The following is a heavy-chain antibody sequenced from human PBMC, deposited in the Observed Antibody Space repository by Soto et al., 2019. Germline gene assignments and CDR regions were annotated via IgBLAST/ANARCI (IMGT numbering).Heavy chain of an antibody. V-gene: IGHV4-34*01. CDR1: GGSFSGYY. CDR3: ARGPRLLWFGESARAYGMDV. J-gene: IGHJ6*02. Sequence: WETLSLTCAAYGGSFSGYYWSWIRQPPGKGLEWIGEINHSGSTNYNPSLKSRVTISVDTSKNQFSLKLSSVTAADTAVYYCARGPRLLWFGESARAYGMDVWGQGTTVTVSS. CDR2: INHSGST. D-gene: IGHD3-10*01.